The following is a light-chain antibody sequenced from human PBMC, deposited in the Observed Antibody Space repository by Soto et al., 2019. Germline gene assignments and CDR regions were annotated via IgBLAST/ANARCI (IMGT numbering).Light chain of an antibody. J-gene: IGLJ1*01. V-gene: IGLV2-14*01. CDR3: SSYTSSSTLV. Sequence: QSALNQPASVSGSPGQSITISFTGTSSDVGGYNYVSWYQQHPGKAPKLMIYEVSNRPSGVSNRFSGSKSGNTASLTISGLQAEDEADYYCSSYTSSSTLVFGTGTKLTVL. CDR1: SSDVGGYNY. CDR2: EVS.